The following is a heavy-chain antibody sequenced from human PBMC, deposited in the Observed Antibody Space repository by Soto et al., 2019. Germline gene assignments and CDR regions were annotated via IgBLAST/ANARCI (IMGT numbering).Heavy chain of an antibody. J-gene: IGHJ3*01. Sequence: ASVKVSCKASGYTFTSYGISWVRQAPGQGLEYMGWISVYNGDTNYAQKLQGRVTMTTDTSTSTAYMELRSLRSDDTAIYYCARDRRDSVADRRSFDVWGQGTMVTVSS. CDR1: GYTFTSYG. CDR3: ARDRRDSVADRRSFDV. D-gene: IGHD1-26*01. CDR2: ISVYNGDT. V-gene: IGHV1-18*01.